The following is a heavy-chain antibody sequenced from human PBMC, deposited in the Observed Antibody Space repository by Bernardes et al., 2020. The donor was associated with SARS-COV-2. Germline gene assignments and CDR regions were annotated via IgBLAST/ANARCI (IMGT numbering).Heavy chain of an antibody. CDR1: GYTFTGYY. D-gene: IGHD4-17*01. J-gene: IGHJ5*02. CDR3: ARDAKPLRTYGDHESNWFDP. Sequence: ASVKVSCKASGYTFTGYYMHWVRQAPGQGLEWMGWINPNSGGTNYAQKFQGWVTMTRDTSISTAYMELSRLRSDDTAVYYCARDAKPLRTYGDHESNWFDPWGQGTLVTVSS. CDR2: INPNSGGT. V-gene: IGHV1-2*04.